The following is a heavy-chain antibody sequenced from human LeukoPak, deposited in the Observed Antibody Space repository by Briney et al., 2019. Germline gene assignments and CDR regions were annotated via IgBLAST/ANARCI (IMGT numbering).Heavy chain of an antibody. CDR2: ITASGGST. V-gene: IGHV3-23*01. Sequence: GGSLRLSCEASGFTFSGYAVSWVRQAPGKGLEWVSGITASGGSTWYADSVKGRFTISRDNSKNTLYLQMTSLRAEDTAIYYCVKSDYDILTPYHNWGQGTLVTVSS. CDR1: GFTFSGYA. J-gene: IGHJ4*02. CDR3: VKSDYDILTPYHN. D-gene: IGHD3-9*01.